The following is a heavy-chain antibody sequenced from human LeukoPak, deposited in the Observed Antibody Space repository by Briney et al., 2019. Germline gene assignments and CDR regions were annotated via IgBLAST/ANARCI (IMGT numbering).Heavy chain of an antibody. CDR3: ATDLKKGDSGCFDY. CDR1: GYTFTSSA. Sequence: ASVKVSCKASGYTFTSSALNWVRQAPGQGLEWMGWINTNTGNPTYAEGFTGRFVFSLDTSVSTAYLHISSLEAEDTAIYYCATDLKKGDSGCFDYWGQGTLVTVSS. D-gene: IGHD6-19*01. CDR2: INTNTGNP. J-gene: IGHJ4*02. V-gene: IGHV7-4-1*02.